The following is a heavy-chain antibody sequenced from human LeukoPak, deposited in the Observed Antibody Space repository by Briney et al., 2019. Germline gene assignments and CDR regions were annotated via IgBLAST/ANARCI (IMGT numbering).Heavy chain of an antibody. CDR3: VSMVRGIGY. J-gene: IGHJ4*02. Sequence: PGGSLRLSCAASGITFTNAWLTWVRQAPGKGLEWVTLVWYDGNRKYYADSVKGRFTISRDNSKNSVYLQLNSLRPEDTAMYYCVSMVRGIGYWGQGTLVTVSS. CDR1: GITFTNAW. V-gene: IGHV3-30*02. CDR2: VWYDGNRK. D-gene: IGHD3-10*01.